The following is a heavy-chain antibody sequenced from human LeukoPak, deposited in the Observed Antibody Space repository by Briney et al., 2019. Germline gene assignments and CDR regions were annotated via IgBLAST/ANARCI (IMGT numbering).Heavy chain of an antibody. Sequence: GGTLRLSCAAYGFTFSSHTMNWVRQAPGKGLEWVSAIGGSGGRTDYADGVKGRFTISRDNSRHTLYLQMTSVRAEDTAVYYCVRDTGVSAYNDYWGQGTLVTVSS. CDR1: GFTFSSHT. D-gene: IGHD2-8*02. J-gene: IGHJ4*02. CDR2: IGGSGGRT. V-gene: IGHV3-23*01. CDR3: VRDTGVSAYNDY.